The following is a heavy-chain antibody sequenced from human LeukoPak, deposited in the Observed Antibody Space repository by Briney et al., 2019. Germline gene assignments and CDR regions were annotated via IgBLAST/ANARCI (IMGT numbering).Heavy chain of an antibody. CDR3: ARAPTVTTKFDAFDI. V-gene: IGHV3-48*01. Sequence: PGGSLRLSCAASGFTFSSYSMNWVRQAPGKGLEWVSYISSSSSTIYYADSVKGRFTISRDNAKNSLYLQMNSLRAEDTAVYYCARAPTVTTKFDAFDIWGQGTMVTVSS. D-gene: IGHD4-17*01. J-gene: IGHJ3*02. CDR1: GFTFSSYS. CDR2: ISSSSSTI.